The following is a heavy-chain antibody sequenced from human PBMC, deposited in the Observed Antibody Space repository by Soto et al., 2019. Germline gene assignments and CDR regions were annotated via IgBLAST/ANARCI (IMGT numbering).Heavy chain of an antibody. Sequence: PGASVKVSCKASGYTFTSYAMHWVRQAPGQRLEWMGWINAGNGNTKYSQKFQGRVTITRDTSASTAYMELSSLRSEDTAVYYCARDYRIAAAGHVPGLYYYYGMDVWGQGTTVTVSS. CDR3: ARDYRIAAAGHVPGLYYYYGMDV. J-gene: IGHJ6*02. D-gene: IGHD6-13*01. CDR2: INAGNGNT. V-gene: IGHV1-3*01. CDR1: GYTFTSYA.